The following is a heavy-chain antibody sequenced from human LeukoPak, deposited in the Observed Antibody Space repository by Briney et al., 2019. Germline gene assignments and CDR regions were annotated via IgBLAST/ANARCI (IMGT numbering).Heavy chain of an antibody. J-gene: IGHJ5*02. V-gene: IGHV5-51*01. Sequence: GESLKISCKGSGYSFTSYWIGWVRQMPGKGLEWMGIIYPGDSDTRYSPSFQGQVTISADKSISTAYLQWSSLKASYTAIYYCARTGGAAADYNWFDPWGQGTLVTVSS. CDR1: GYSFTSYW. CDR3: ARTGGAAADYNWFDP. D-gene: IGHD6-13*01. CDR2: IYPGDSDT.